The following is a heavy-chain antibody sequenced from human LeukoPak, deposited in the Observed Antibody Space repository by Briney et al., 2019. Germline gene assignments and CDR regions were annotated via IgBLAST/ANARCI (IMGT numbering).Heavy chain of an antibody. Sequence: GGSLRLSCAASGFTFSSYDMHWVRQATGKGLEWVSAIGTAGDPYYPGSVKGRFPISRENAKNSLYLQMNSLRAGDTAVYYCARGATMVRGVPNGMDVWGKGTTVTVSS. CDR1: GFTFSSYD. CDR2: IGTAGDP. CDR3: ARGATMVRGVPNGMDV. V-gene: IGHV3-13*05. D-gene: IGHD3-10*01. J-gene: IGHJ6*04.